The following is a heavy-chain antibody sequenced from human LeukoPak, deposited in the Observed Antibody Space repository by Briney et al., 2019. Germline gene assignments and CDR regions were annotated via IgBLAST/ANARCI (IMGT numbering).Heavy chain of an antibody. D-gene: IGHD3-3*01. Sequence: ASVKVAYKASGYTFTSYDINWVRQATGQGLEWMGWMNPNSGNTGYAQKFQGRVTITRNTSISTAYMELSSLRSEDTAVYYCARGILRFLEWLTNLHYFDYWGQGTLVTVSS. CDR3: ARGILRFLEWLTNLHYFDY. CDR2: MNPNSGNT. J-gene: IGHJ4*02. V-gene: IGHV1-8*03. CDR1: GYTFTSYD.